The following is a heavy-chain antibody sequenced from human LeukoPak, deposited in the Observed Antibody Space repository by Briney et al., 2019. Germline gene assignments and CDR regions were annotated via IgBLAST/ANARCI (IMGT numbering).Heavy chain of an antibody. CDR3: ARADPASNWYYYYMDV. D-gene: IGHD1-1*01. J-gene: IGHJ6*03. V-gene: IGHV3-20*04. CDR1: GFNFEDYG. CDR2: INWNGGSR. Sequence: GGALRLCCGASGFNFEDYGISWGRRAPGKGLELVSGINWNGGSRGDADAVKGRFTSSRDNTKNSLYLQMNSLRAEDTALYYCARADPASNWYYYYMDVWGKGTTVTVSS.